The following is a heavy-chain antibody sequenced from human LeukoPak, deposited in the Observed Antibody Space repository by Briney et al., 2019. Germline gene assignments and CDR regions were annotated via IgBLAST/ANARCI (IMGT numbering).Heavy chain of an antibody. J-gene: IGHJ3*01. D-gene: IGHD3-3*01. CDR1: GFTFSSYS. V-gene: IGHV3-15*01. CDR2: IKSKTDGGTT. Sequence: GGSLRLSCAASGFTFSSYSMNWVRQAPGKGLEWVGRIKSKTDGGTTDYAAPVKGRFTISRGDSKNTLYLQMNSLKTEDTAVYYCTTGRVTIFGVIIETWGQGTMVTVSS. CDR3: TTGRVTIFGVIIET.